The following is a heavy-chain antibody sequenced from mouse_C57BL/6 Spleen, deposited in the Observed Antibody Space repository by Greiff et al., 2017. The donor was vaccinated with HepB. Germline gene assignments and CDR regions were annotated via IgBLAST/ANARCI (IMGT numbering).Heavy chain of an antibody. D-gene: IGHD4-1*01. CDR1: GYAFSSSW. CDR3: ARTLPKLGLDY. CDR2: IYPGDGDT. V-gene: IGHV1-82*01. J-gene: IGHJ2*01. Sequence: QVQLQQSGPELVKPGASVKISCKASGYAFSSSWMNWVKQRPGKGLEWIGRIYPGDGDTNYNGKFKGKATLTADKSSSTAYMQLSSLTSEDSAVYFCARTLPKLGLDYWGQGTTLTVSS.